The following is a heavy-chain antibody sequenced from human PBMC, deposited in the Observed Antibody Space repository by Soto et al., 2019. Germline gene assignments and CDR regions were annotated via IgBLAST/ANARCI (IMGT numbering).Heavy chain of an antibody. Sequence: ASVKVSCKASGYSFTRYTMNWVRQAPGQRLEWMGWINPDNGNTKSSQKFQDRVIITRDTSASTAYMDLSSLRSEDTAVYYCARGIATGQLDPWGQGTLVTVSS. CDR1: GYSFTRYT. CDR3: ARGIATGQLDP. J-gene: IGHJ5*02. V-gene: IGHV1-3*01. D-gene: IGHD2-15*01. CDR2: INPDNGNT.